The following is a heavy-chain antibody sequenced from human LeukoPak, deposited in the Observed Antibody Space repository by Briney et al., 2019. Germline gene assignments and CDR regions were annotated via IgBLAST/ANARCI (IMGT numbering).Heavy chain of an antibody. CDR2: IKKDGSEN. J-gene: IGHJ4*02. CDR3: ARHLSGVTGYSYGRGIDY. Sequence: PGGSLRLSCAASGFTVSSNYMSWVRQAPGKGLEWVANIKKDGSENYYVDSVKGRFTISRDNAKKSLYLQMKSLRAEDTAVYYCARHLSGVTGYSYGRGIDYWGQGTLVTVSS. D-gene: IGHD5-18*01. V-gene: IGHV3-7*01. CDR1: GFTVSSNY.